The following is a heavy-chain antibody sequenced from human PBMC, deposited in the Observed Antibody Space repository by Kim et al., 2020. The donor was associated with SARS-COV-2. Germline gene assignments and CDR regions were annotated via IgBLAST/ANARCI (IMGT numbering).Heavy chain of an antibody. CDR2: T. CDR3: ARDGDYAFDI. D-gene: IGHD7-27*01. Sequence: TNYAQKLQGRVTMTRDTSISTAYMELSRLRSDDTAVYYCARDGDYAFDIWGQGTMVTVSS. V-gene: IGHV1-2*02. J-gene: IGHJ3*02.